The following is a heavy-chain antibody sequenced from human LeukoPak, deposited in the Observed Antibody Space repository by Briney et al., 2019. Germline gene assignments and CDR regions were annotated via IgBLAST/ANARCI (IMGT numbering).Heavy chain of an antibody. CDR1: GFTFSDYY. D-gene: IGHD3-22*01. CDR2: VYYSGTT. V-gene: IGHV4-59*01. CDR3: ARDRNYYDRSEGMDV. J-gene: IGHJ6*02. Sequence: PGGSLRLSCAASGFTFSDYYMSWIRQPPGEGLEWIGTVYYSGTTYYNPSLKSRVTISIDTSKKQFSLKLTSVTAADTAMYYCARDRNYYDRSEGMDVWGQGTTVTVSS.